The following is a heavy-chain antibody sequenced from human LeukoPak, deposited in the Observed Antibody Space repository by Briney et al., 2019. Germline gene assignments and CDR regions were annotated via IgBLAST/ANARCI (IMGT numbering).Heavy chain of an antibody. V-gene: IGHV3-13*04. CDR2: IGTSGDT. J-gene: IGHJ4*02. CDR1: GFTFSSYD. Sequence: PGGSLRLSCAASGFTFSSYDMHWVRQATGKGPEWVSVIGTSGDTYYAGSVKGRFTISRENAKNSLYLQMNSLTAGDTAMYFCSRVGSSGWPNYFDSWGQGTLVTVSS. D-gene: IGHD6-19*01. CDR3: SRVGSSGWPNYFDS.